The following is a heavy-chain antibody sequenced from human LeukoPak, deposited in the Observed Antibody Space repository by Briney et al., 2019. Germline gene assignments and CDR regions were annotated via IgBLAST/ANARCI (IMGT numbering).Heavy chain of an antibody. V-gene: IGHV3-23*01. CDR1: GFTFSSYA. J-gene: IGHJ4*02. Sequence: GGSLRLPCAASGFTFSSYAMSWVRQAPGKGLEWVSAISGSGGSTYYADSVKGRFTISRDNSKNTLYLQMNSLRAEDTAVYYCAAAGTFISYFDYWGQGTLVTVSS. CDR2: ISGSGGST. CDR3: AAAGTFISYFDY. D-gene: IGHD6-13*01.